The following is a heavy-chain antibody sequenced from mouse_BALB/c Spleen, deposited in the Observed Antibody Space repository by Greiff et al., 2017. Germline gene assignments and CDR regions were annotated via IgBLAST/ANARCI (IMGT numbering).Heavy chain of an antibody. Sequence: EVKVVESGGGLVQPGGSRKLSCAASGFTFSSFGMHWVRQAPEKGLEWVAYISSGSSTIYYADTVKGRFTISRDNPKNTLFLQMTSLRSEDTAIYYCARNGERSTMIISYAMDYWGQGTSVTVSS. CDR3: ARNGERSTMIISYAMDY. CDR1: GFTFSSFG. V-gene: IGHV5-17*02. D-gene: IGHD2-4*01. J-gene: IGHJ4*01. CDR2: ISSGSSTI.